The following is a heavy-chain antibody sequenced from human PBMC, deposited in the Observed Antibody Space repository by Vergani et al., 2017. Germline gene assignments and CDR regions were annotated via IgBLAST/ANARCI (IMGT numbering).Heavy chain of an antibody. CDR2: ISSSGSTI. Sequence: QVQLVESGGGLVKPGGSLRLSCAASGFTFSDYYMSWIRQAPGKGLEWVSYISSSGSTIYYADSVKGRFTISRDNAKNSLYLQMNSLRAEDTAVYYCARVPTRDEPSELYYYYGMDVWGQGTTVTVSS. CDR3: ARVPTRDEPSELYYYYGMDV. V-gene: IGHV3-11*04. J-gene: IGHJ6*02. D-gene: IGHD1-14*01. CDR1: GFTFSDYY.